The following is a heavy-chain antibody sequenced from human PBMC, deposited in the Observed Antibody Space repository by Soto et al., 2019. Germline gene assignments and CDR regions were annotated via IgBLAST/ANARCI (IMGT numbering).Heavy chain of an antibody. CDR1: GGSISGYY. J-gene: IGHJ6*02. Sequence: GTLSLSCTVSGGSISGYYWSWIRQPPGKGLEWIGYMYNTGSTVYNPSFKSRVTISVDTSKNQFSLKLNSVTAADTVVYYCARDLWGYCGTDCYPLDVWGEGTTVAVS. CDR3: ARDLWGYCGTDCYPLDV. V-gene: IGHV4-59*01. CDR2: MYNTGST. D-gene: IGHD2-21*02.